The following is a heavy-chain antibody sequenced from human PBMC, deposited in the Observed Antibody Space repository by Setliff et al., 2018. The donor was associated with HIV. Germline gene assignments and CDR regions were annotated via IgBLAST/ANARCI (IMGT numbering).Heavy chain of an antibody. CDR3: ASGRGIYGSGALEAYDI. D-gene: IGHD3-10*01. V-gene: IGHV1-18*01. J-gene: IGHJ3*02. Sequence: ASVMVSCKASGYTFNNYGVMWVRQAPGQGLEWMGWISGYGNRKYAQKFEGRLTVTTDTSTSTAYMERRTLRSDDTAVYFCASGRGIYGSGALEAYDIWGQGTMVTVSS. CDR1: GYTFNNYG. CDR2: ISGYGNR.